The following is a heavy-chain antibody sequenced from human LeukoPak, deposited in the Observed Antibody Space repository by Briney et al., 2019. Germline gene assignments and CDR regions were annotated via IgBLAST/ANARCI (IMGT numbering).Heavy chain of an antibody. CDR1: GFTLSSYS. V-gene: IGHV3-21*01. Sequence: GGSLRLSCAASGFTLSSYSMNWVRQAPGKGLEWVSSISSSSSYIYYADSVKGRFTISRDNAQNSLYLQMNSLRAEDTAVYYCAKDLRGGDYYYGMDVWGQGTTVTVSS. CDR3: AKDLRGGDYYYGMDV. D-gene: IGHD2-21*01. CDR2: ISSSSSYI. J-gene: IGHJ6*02.